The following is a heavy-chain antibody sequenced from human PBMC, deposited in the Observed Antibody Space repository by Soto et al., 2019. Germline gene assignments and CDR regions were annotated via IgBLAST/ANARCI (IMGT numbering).Heavy chain of an antibody. V-gene: IGHV4-31*11. J-gene: IGHJ4*02. CDR2: IHDSGST. Sequence: SETLSLTCAVSGGFISTGGYYWNWIRQHPGEGLEWIGYIHDSGSTYDNPSLRGRVTMSLDTSNDQFSLKLSSVTAADTAIYYCARFDPGPYYFDFWGRGTLVTVSS. D-gene: IGHD3-9*01. CDR1: GGFISTGGYY. CDR3: ARFDPGPYYFDF.